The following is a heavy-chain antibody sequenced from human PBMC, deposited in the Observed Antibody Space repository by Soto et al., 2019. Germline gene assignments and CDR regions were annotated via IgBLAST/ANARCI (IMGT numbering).Heavy chain of an antibody. Sequence: ASVTVSCQTSGYTFTSYAMHWVRQAPGQRLEWMGWINAGNGNTKYSQKFQGRVTITRDTSASTAYMELSSLRSEDTAVYYCARAFSSGWYFSDLDPWGQGTLVTVSS. CDR1: GYTFTSYA. J-gene: IGHJ5*02. CDR3: ARAFSSGWYFSDLDP. CDR2: INAGNGNT. V-gene: IGHV1-3*01. D-gene: IGHD6-13*01.